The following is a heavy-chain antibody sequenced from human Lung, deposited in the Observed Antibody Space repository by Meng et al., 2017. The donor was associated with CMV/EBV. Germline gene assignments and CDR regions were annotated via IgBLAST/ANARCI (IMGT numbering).Heavy chain of an antibody. J-gene: IGHJ6*02. CDR2: IHSGGST. CDR1: GFTVSSEY. Sequence: GGSLRLXCAASGFTVSSEYLTWVRQAPGKGLEWVSVIHSGGSTYYADSVKGRFTISRDNSKNTLYLQMNSLRTEDTAVYYCARDMYWSKSYHGVDVWGHGTTVTVSS. CDR3: ARDMYWSKSYHGVDV. V-gene: IGHV3-66*02. D-gene: IGHD2-2*01.